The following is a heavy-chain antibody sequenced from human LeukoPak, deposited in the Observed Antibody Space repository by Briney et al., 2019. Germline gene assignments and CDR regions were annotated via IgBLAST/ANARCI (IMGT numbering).Heavy chain of an antibody. V-gene: IGHV3-21*01. J-gene: IGHJ6*03. CDR1: GFTFSSYN. D-gene: IGHD1-26*01. CDR2: ITSSSSYI. Sequence: GGSLRLSCAASGFTFSSYNMNWVRQAPGKGLEWVSSITSSSSYIYYADSVKGRFTISRDNAKNSLYLQINSLRAEDTAVYYCARDPYSGGYGDYYYYYMDVWGKGTTVTIS. CDR3: ARDPYSGGYGDYYYYYMDV.